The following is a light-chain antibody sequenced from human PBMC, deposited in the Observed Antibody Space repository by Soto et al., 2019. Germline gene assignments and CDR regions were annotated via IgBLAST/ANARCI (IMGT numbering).Light chain of an antibody. Sequence: DIVMTQSPDSLAVSLGERATINCKSSQSVVYSSNNKNYLAWYQQKPGQPPKLLIYWASTRESRVPDRFSGSGSWTDFTLTISSLLAEDVAVYYCQQYYSTPNTFGQGTRLEIK. CDR1: QSVVYSSNNKNY. J-gene: IGKJ5*01. CDR2: WAS. CDR3: QQYYSTPNT. V-gene: IGKV4-1*01.